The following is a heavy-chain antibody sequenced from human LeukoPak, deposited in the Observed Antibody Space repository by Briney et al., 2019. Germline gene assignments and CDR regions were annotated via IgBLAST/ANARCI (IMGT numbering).Heavy chain of an antibody. V-gene: IGHV4-4*07. Sequence: SETLSLTCTVSGGSISSYYWSWIRQPAGKGLEWIGRIYPSGSTNYNPSLKSRITMTVNTSKNQFSLKLSSVTAADTAVYYCARVGLSGWPNWFDPWGQGTLSPSPQ. D-gene: IGHD6-19*01. CDR3: ARVGLSGWPNWFDP. CDR1: GGSISSYY. CDR2: IYPSGST. J-gene: IGHJ5*02.